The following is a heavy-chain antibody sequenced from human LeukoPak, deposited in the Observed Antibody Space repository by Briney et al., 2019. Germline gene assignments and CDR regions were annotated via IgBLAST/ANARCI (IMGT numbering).Heavy chain of an antibody. CDR1: GFTFSSYA. V-gene: IGHV3-23*01. D-gene: IGHD5-18*01. CDR2: ISGSGGST. Sequence: PGGSLRLSCAASGFTFSSYAMSWVRQAPGKRLEWVSAISGSGGSTYYADSVKGRFTISRDNSKNTLYLQMNSLRAEDTAVYYCAKDRFGYSYGHDDAFDIWGQGTMVTVSS. CDR3: AKDRFGYSYGHDDAFDI. J-gene: IGHJ3*02.